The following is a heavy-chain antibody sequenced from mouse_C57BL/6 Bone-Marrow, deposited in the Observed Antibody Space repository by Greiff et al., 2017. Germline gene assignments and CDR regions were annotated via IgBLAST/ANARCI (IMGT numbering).Heavy chain of an antibody. CDR2: IHPNSGST. D-gene: IGHD1-2*01. CDR3: GLLRRWYFDV. CDR1: GYTFTSYW. Sequence: QVQLQQPGAELLKPGASVKLSCKASGYTFTSYWMHWVKQRPGQGLEWIGMIHPNSGSTNYNEKFKSKATLTVDKSSSTAYMQLSSLTSEDSAVYYCGLLRRWYFDVWGTGTTVTVSS. V-gene: IGHV1-64*01. J-gene: IGHJ1*03.